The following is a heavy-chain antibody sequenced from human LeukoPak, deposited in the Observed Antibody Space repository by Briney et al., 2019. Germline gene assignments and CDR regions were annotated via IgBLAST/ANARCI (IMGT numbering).Heavy chain of an antibody. Sequence: GSLRLSCAPSGFTFENFAMTWVRHAPGKGLEWVSEISGSGGSTYYADSVKGRFTIYRDNSENTLYLQMNSLRAEDTAIYYCARELFDFDYWGQGTLVTVSS. D-gene: IGHD3-10*01. V-gene: IGHV3-23*01. CDR2: ISGSGGST. CDR1: GFTFENFA. J-gene: IGHJ4*02. CDR3: ARELFDFDY.